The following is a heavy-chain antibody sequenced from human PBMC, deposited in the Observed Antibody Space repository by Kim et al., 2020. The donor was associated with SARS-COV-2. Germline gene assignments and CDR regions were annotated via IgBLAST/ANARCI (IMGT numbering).Heavy chain of an antibody. V-gene: IGHV3-21*04. CDR1: GFTFSSYS. D-gene: IGHD3-10*01. Sequence: GGSLRLSCAASGFTFSSYSMNWVRQAPGKGLEWVSSISSSSSYIYYADSVKGRFTISRDNAKNSLYLQMNSLRAEDTAVYYCARGLYYGSGSYYNGGFDYWGQGTLATVSS. CDR2: ISSSSSYI. J-gene: IGHJ4*02. CDR3: ARGLYYGSGSYYNGGFDY.